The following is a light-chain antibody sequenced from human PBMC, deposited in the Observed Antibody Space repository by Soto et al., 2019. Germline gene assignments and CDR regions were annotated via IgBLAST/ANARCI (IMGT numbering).Light chain of an antibody. CDR2: EVS. V-gene: IGLV2-14*01. CDR3: LSKTSSISYV. CDR1: TSDVGGYNY. Sequence: QSALTQPASVSGSPGQSITISCTGTTSDVGGYNYVSWYQRHPGKVPKLLIHEVSNRPSGVSNRFSGSKSGNTASLTISGLQAEDEADYYCLSKTSSISYVFGTGTKLTVL. J-gene: IGLJ1*01.